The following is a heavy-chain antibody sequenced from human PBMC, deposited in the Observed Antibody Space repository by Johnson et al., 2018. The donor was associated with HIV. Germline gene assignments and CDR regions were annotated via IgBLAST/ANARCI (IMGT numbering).Heavy chain of an antibody. CDR3: TTLGYCSGGSCYSGRGFDI. CDR1: GFTFSDHY. Sequence: MLLVESGGGLVQPGGSLRLSCAASGFTFSDHYMDWVRQAPGKGLEWVGRTRNKANSYTTEYAASVKGRFTISRDDSKNTLYLQMNSLKTEDTAVYYCTTLGYCSGGSCYSGRGFDIWGQGTMVTVSS. V-gene: IGHV3-72*01. D-gene: IGHD2-15*01. J-gene: IGHJ3*02. CDR2: TRNKANSYTT.